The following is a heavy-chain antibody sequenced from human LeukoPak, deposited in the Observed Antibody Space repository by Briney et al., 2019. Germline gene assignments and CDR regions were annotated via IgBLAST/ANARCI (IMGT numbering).Heavy chain of an antibody. Sequence: GGSLRLSCAASGFTFSSYAMNWVRQAPGKGLEWVAGISDTGDRTFYADPVKGRFTISRDNSGNTLYLQMRVLRADDTAVYYCAKDFPSNYFDSRGYWRYWGQGTLVTVSS. CDR2: ISDTGDRT. CDR3: AKDFPSNYFDSRGYWRY. J-gene: IGHJ4*02. CDR1: GFTFSSYA. D-gene: IGHD3-22*01. V-gene: IGHV3-23*01.